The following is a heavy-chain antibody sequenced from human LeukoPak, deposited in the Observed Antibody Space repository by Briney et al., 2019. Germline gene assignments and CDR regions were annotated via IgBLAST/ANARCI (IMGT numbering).Heavy chain of an antibody. D-gene: IGHD1-26*01. Sequence: PSETLSLTCTVSGGTISSFYWSWIRQPPGKGLEWIAHFHDSESTNYNPALKSRVTISGDTSKNQFSLNLRSVTAADTAVYYCARGDPSGRPGIGFDYWGQGMLVTVSS. CDR3: ARGDPSGRPGIGFDY. J-gene: IGHJ4*02. CDR2: FHDSEST. CDR1: GGTISSFY. V-gene: IGHV4-59*01.